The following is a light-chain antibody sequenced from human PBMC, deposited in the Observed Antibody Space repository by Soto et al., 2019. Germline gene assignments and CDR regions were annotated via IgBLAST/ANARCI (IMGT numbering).Light chain of an antibody. V-gene: IGKV3-11*01. CDR2: DAS. CDR1: QSVSNF. CDR3: QQRSNWPWT. Sequence: EIVLTQSPGTLSLSPGERATLSCRASQSVSNFLAWYQQKPGQAPRLLISDASNRATGIPGRFSGSGSGTDFSLTISSLAPEDFAVYYCQQRSNWPWTVGQGTKVEIK. J-gene: IGKJ1*01.